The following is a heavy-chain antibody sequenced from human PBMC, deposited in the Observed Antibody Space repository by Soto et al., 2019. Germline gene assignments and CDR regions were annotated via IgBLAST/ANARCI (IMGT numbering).Heavy chain of an antibody. D-gene: IGHD3-3*01. CDR1: GGSISSYY. Sequence: SETLSLTCTVSGGSISSYYWSWIRQPPGKGLEWIGYIYYSGSTNYNPSLKSRVTISVDTSKNQFSLKLSSVTAADTAVYYCARDFLGGDYPAIFLDPWGQGTLVTVSS. CDR2: IYYSGST. V-gene: IGHV4-59*01. J-gene: IGHJ5*02. CDR3: ARDFLGGDYPAIFLDP.